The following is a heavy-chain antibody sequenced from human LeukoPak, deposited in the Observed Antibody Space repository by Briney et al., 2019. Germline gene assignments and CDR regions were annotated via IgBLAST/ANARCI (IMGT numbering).Heavy chain of an antibody. CDR1: GGSISSYC. CDR3: ARAIVATIWAHFDY. D-gene: IGHD5-12*01. J-gene: IGHJ4*02. Sequence: SETLSLTCTLSGGSISSYCWSWIRQPPGKGLKWIGYIYYSGSTNYNPSLKSRVTISVDTSKNQFSLKLSSVTAADTAVYYCARAIVATIWAHFDYWGQGTLVTVSS. V-gene: IGHV4-59*01. CDR2: IYYSGST.